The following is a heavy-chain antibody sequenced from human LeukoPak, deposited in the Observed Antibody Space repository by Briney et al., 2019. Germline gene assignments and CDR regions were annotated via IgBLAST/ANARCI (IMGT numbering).Heavy chain of an antibody. J-gene: IGHJ4*02. CDR3: AKLGYYDFWSNYLVFDN. D-gene: IGHD3-3*01. CDR1: GFTFNSYA. CDR2: VSVSGGST. V-gene: IGHV3-23*01. Sequence: GGSLRLSCAASGFTFNSYAITWVGQAPGKGLEWVSAVSVSGGSTYYPDSVEGRFTISRDNSKDTLYLQINSLRVEDTAVYFCAKLGYYDFWSNYLVFDNWGQGTLVTVSS.